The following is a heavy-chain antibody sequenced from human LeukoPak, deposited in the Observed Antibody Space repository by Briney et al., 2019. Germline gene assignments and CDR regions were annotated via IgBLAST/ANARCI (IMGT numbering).Heavy chain of an antibody. V-gene: IGHV3-15*01. CDR2: IRSRSAGGTT. CDR3: STGGGTHDY. CDR1: GLTFNNAW. J-gene: IGHJ4*02. Sequence: PGGSLRLSCAASGLTFNNAWMSWVRQAPGKGLEWVGRIRSRSAGGTTDYGAAMKGIFRISRDDSKKTLYLQMNSLKTEDAAVYYCSTGGGTHDYWGQGTLVTVSS. D-gene: IGHD2-15*01.